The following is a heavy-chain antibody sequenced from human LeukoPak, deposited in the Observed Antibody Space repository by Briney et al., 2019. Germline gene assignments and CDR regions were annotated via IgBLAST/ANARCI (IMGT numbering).Heavy chain of an antibody. Sequence: GGSLRLSCAASGFTFSTYNMNWVRQAPGKGLEWVSSISTNSNYIHYADSVKGRFTISRDNAKNSLYLQMNSLRAEDTAVYYCARADYGDYGYFQHWGQGTLVTVSS. D-gene: IGHD4-17*01. CDR1: GFTFSTYN. V-gene: IGHV3-21*01. CDR3: ARADYGDYGYFQH. CDR2: ISTNSNYI. J-gene: IGHJ1*01.